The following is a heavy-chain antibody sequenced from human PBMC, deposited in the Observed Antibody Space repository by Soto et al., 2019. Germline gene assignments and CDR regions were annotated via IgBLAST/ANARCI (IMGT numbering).Heavy chain of an antibody. CDR1: GFTFSSYA. Sequence: PGGSLRLSCAASGFTFSSYAMHWVRQAPGKGLEYVSAISSNGGSTYYANSVKGRFTISRDNSKNTLYLQMGSLRAEDMAVYYCARAPNYDILTGYRMDVWGQGTTVTVSS. D-gene: IGHD3-9*01. CDR3: ARAPNYDILTGYRMDV. CDR2: ISSNGGST. V-gene: IGHV3-64*01. J-gene: IGHJ6*02.